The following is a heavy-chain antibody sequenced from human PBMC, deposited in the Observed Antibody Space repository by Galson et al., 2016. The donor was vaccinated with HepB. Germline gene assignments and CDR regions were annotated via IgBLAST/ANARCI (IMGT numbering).Heavy chain of an antibody. CDR3: ARVGCRGFSGYEYRYFDM. J-gene: IGHJ2*01. D-gene: IGHD2-2*01. CDR1: GYTFGSYG. Sequence: SVKVSCKAEGYTFGSYGVTWMRRAPGQGLEWMGWISGHNGDRQYAQMFQDRLTMTTDTSTGTAYMELRNLRSDDTAVYYCARVGCRGFSGYEYRYFDMWGRGTLVSVSS. CDR2: ISGHNGDR. V-gene: IGHV1-18*01.